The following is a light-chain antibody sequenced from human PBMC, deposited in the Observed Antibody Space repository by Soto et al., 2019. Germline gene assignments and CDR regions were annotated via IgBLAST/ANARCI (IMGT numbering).Light chain of an antibody. Sequence: DIQLTQSPSFLSASVGDRVTITCRASQSVSSWLAWFQQKPGKAPKLLIYKASNLQSGVSSRFSGGGSGTEFTLTISSLQPDDFATYYCQQYKTYWTFGPGTKVDIK. V-gene: IGKV1-5*03. CDR1: QSVSSW. CDR2: KAS. J-gene: IGKJ1*01. CDR3: QQYKTYWT.